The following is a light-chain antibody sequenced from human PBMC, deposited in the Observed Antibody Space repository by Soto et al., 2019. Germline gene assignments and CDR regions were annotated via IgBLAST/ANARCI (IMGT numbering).Light chain of an antibody. CDR1: QSVSSSC. V-gene: IGKV3-20*01. CDR2: GAS. CDR3: QQYGRSPPT. J-gene: IGKJ1*01. Sequence: EILLTQSPGTLSLSPGERATLSCRASQSVSSSCLAWYQQKPGQAPRLLIYGASGRATGIPDRFSGSGSGTEFTLTISRLEPEDFAVYHCQQYGRSPPTFGQGTKVEIK.